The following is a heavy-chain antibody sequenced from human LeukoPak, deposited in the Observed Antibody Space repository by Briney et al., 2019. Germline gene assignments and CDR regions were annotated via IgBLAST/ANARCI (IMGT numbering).Heavy chain of an antibody. CDR2: ITSGDGSP. Sequence: GGSLRLSCAASGFTFGTSAMSWVRQTPEKGLEWVSTITSGDGSPYYADSVKGRFTISRDNSNNMLYLQMNSLRAEDTAVYYCTKRGAYYVDYWGRGIPVAVSS. CDR3: TKRGAYYVDY. D-gene: IGHD3-16*01. V-gene: IGHV3-23*01. J-gene: IGHJ4*02. CDR1: GFTFGTSA.